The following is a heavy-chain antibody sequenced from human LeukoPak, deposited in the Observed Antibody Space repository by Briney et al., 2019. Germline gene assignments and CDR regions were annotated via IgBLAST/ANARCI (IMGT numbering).Heavy chain of an antibody. CDR3: VKDGGASAPYGLEI. J-gene: IGHJ3*01. D-gene: IGHD2-15*01. Sequence: PGGSLRLSCAASGFIFSAFDMHWVRQAPGKGPEWLAVISSDGNNEYYGDSMKGRFSISRDNSKNMVFLQINSLRLEDTALYVCVKDGGASAPYGLEIWGQGTMVSVSS. CDR2: ISSDGNNE. CDR1: GFIFSAFD. V-gene: IGHV3-30*18.